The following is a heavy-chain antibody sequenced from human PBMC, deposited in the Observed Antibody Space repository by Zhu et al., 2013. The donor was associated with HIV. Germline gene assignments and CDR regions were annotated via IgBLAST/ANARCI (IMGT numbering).Heavy chain of an antibody. CDR2: IIPIFGTA. V-gene: IGHV1-69*06. Sequence: QVQLVQSGAEVKKPGSSVKVSCKASGGTFSSYAISWVRQAPGQGLEWMGGIIPIFGTANYAQKFQGRVTITADKSTSTAYMELSSLRSEDTAVYYCARVGRITIFGVVQTPWDYYYYYGMDVWGRRDHGHRLL. D-gene: IGHD3-3*01. J-gene: IGHJ6*02. CDR3: ARVGRITIFGVVQTPWDYYYYYGMDV. CDR1: GGTFSSYA.